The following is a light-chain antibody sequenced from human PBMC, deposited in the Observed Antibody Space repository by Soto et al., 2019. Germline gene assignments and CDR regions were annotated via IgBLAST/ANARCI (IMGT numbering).Light chain of an antibody. V-gene: IGKV1-39*01. J-gene: IGKJ2*01. Sequence: IQMTQSPSSLSASVGDRVTVTCRASQTIKKYLNWYQCKPGKAPKLLIYGASNLQRGVPSSFSGSGSGTDFPLTISRLETEDFATYYCHQIFSAPFTFGQGTGLE. CDR1: QTIKKY. CDR2: GAS. CDR3: HQIFSAPFT.